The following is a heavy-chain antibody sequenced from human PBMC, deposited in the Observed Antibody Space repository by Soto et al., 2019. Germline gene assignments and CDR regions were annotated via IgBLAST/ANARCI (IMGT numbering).Heavy chain of an antibody. CDR3: ARPVVAETYDAFDI. V-gene: IGHV3-21*01. D-gene: IGHD2-15*01. J-gene: IGHJ3*02. Sequence: GSLRLSCVASGFTFNSYSMNWVRQAPGKGLEWVSSISSANAYIYYADSVKGRFTISRDNARNSLYLQMNSLRAEDTAVYYCARPVVAETYDAFDIWGQGTMVTVSS. CDR2: ISSANAYI. CDR1: GFTFNSYS.